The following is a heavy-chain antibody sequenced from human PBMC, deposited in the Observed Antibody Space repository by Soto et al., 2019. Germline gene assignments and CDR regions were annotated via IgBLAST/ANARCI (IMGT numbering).Heavy chain of an antibody. V-gene: IGHV3-74*01. J-gene: IGHJ4*02. CDR3: ASAGILRYFEN. D-gene: IGHD3-9*01. Sequence: PGGSLRLSCAASGFTFSSYWMHWVRQAPGKGLVWVSRINSDGSSTSYADSVKGRFTISRDNAKNTLYLQMNSLRAEDTAVYYCASAGILRYFENWGPGTLVTVSS. CDR1: GFTFSSYW. CDR2: INSDGSST.